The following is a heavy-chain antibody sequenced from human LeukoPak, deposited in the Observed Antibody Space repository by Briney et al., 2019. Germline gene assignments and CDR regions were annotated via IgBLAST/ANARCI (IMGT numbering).Heavy chain of an antibody. Sequence: GGPLRLSCAASGFTFSSYAMSWVRQAPRKGLEWVSVISGSGDTTFYGGSVKGRFSISRDNSKNTLYLQVNSLRVEDTAVYYCAKLPEEHLNLDYWGQGTLVTVSS. CDR3: AKLPEEHLNLDY. D-gene: IGHD1-14*01. V-gene: IGHV3-23*01. CDR2: ISGSGDTT. J-gene: IGHJ4*02. CDR1: GFTFSSYA.